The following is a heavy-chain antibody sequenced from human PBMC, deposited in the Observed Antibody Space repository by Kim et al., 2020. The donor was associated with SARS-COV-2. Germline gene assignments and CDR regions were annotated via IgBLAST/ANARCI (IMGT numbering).Heavy chain of an antibody. Sequence: GGSLRLSCAASGFTFSSYEMNWVRQAPGKGLEWVSYISSSGSTIYYADSVKGRFTISRDNAKNSLYLQMNSLRAEDTAVYYCARGPFDYYGSGSSANPPDYWGQGTLVTVSS. CDR1: GFTFSSYE. CDR2: ISSSGSTI. V-gene: IGHV3-48*03. J-gene: IGHJ4*02. D-gene: IGHD3-10*01. CDR3: ARGPFDYYGSGSSANPPDY.